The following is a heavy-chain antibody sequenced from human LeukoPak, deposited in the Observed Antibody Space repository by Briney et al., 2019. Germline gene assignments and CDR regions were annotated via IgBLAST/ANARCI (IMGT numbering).Heavy chain of an antibody. D-gene: IGHD5-18*01. V-gene: IGHV1-2*06. CDR2: INPNSGGT. CDR1: GYTFTGYY. CDR3: AKEVDTAMVFPFDI. J-gene: IGHJ3*02. Sequence: ASVKVSCKASGYTFTGYYMHWVRQAPGQGLEWMGRINPNSGGTNYAQKFQGRVTMTRDTSISTAYMELSRLRSYDTAVYYCAKEVDTAMVFPFDIWGQGTMVTVSS.